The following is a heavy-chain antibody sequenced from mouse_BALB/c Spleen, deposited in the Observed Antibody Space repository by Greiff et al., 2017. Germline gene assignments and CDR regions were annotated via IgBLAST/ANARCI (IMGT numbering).Heavy chain of an antibody. J-gene: IGHJ2*01. V-gene: IGHV1-4*02. CDR2: INPSSGYT. Sequence: QVQLKQSAAELARPGASVKMSCKASGYTFTSYTMHWVKQRPGQGLEWIGYINPSSGYTEYNQKFKDKTTLTADKSSSTAYMQLSSLTSEDSAVYYCARSGLLRGVFDYWGQGTTLTVSS. CDR3: ARSGLLRGVFDY. D-gene: IGHD1-1*01. CDR1: GYTFTSYT.